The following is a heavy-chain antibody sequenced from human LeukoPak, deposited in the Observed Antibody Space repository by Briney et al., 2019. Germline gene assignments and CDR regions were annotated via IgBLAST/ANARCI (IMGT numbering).Heavy chain of an antibody. CDR1: GFTFSTYS. V-gene: IGHV3-48*02. CDR2: ISSSSSTI. D-gene: IGHD3-16*02. CDR3: ARVIGYYYGMDV. Sequence: GGSLRLSCAASGFTFSTYSMNWVRQAPGKGLEWVSYISSSSSTIYYADSVKGRFTISRDNAKNSLYLQMNSLTDEDTAVYYCARVIGYYYGMDVWGQGTTVTVS. J-gene: IGHJ6*02.